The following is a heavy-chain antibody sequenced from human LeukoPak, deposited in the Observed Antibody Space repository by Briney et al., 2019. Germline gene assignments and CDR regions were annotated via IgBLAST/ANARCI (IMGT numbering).Heavy chain of an antibody. V-gene: IGHV5-10-1*01. CDR2: IDPTDSYT. D-gene: IGHD6-6*01. CDR3: ARRGGSSSNFDF. Sequence: GESLKISCKGSGYIFTSYWIAWVRPMPGKGLEWMGTIDPTDSYTNYSPSFQGHVTISTDKSISTAYLQWSSLKASGTATYYCARRGGSSSNFDFWGQGTLVTVSS. CDR1: GYIFTSYW. J-gene: IGHJ4*02.